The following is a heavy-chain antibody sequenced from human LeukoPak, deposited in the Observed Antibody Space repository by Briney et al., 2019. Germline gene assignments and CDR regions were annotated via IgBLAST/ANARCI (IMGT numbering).Heavy chain of an antibody. CDR2: IYSGGSA. J-gene: IGHJ3*02. Sequence: GGSLRLSCAASGFTVSSYYMSWVRQAPGKGLEWVSVIYSGGSAYYADSVKGRFTISRDNSKSTLYLQMNSLRAEDTAVYYCARDRGCGDCYPPANDAFDIWGQGTMVTVSS. CDR1: GFTVSSYY. CDR3: ARDRGCGDCYPPANDAFDI. V-gene: IGHV3-66*01. D-gene: IGHD2-21*02.